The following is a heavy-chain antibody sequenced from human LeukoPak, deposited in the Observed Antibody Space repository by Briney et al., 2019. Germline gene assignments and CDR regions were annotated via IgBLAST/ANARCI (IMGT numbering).Heavy chain of an antibody. V-gene: IGHV3-74*01. CDR2: INAGGSST. CDR3: ARSNQADDY. D-gene: IGHD4-11*01. CDR1: GFTFSNYW. Sequence: PGGSLRLSCAASGFTFSNYWMHWVRQAPGKGLVWVSRINAGGSSTTYADSVKGRFTISRDNAKNTLYLQMNSLRAEDTAVYYCARSNQADDYWGQGTLVTVSS. J-gene: IGHJ4*02.